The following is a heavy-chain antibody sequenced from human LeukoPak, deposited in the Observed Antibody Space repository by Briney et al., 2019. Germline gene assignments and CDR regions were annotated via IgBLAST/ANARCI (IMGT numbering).Heavy chain of an antibody. CDR2: IGTAGET. Sequence: TGGSLRLSCAASGFTFSSYDMHWVRQATGKGLEWVSAIGTAGETYYPGSVKGRFTISRENAKNSLYLQMNSLRAGDTAVYYCARGSGYGVYFDYWGQGTLVTVSS. CDR1: GFTFSSYD. V-gene: IGHV3-13*04. J-gene: IGHJ4*02. CDR3: ARGSGYGVYFDY. D-gene: IGHD5-12*01.